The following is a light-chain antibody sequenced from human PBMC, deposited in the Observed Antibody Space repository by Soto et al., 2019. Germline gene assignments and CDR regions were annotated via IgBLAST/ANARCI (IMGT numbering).Light chain of an antibody. V-gene: IGKV3-11*01. J-gene: IGKJ5*01. CDR2: DAS. Sequence: EIVLTQSPATLSLSPGERATLSCRASQNVATYLAWYQQKPGQAPRLLIYDASNRATGIPARFSGSGSGTDFTLTISRLEPEDFAVYYCQQRSNWPRSITFGQGTRLEIK. CDR1: QNVATY. CDR3: QQRSNWPRSIT.